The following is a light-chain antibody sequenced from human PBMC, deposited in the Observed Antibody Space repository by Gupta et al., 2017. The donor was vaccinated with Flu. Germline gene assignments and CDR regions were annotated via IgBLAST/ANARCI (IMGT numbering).Light chain of an antibody. CDR2: GAS. V-gene: IGKV3-15*01. CDR1: QSVSSN. Sequence: EIVMTQSPATLSVSPGERATLSCRASQSVSSNLAWYQQKPGQAPRLLIYGASTRATGIPARFSGSGYGTEFTLTISSRQSEDFAVYYCQQYNNWPSITFGQGTRLEIK. CDR3: QQYNNWPSIT. J-gene: IGKJ5*01.